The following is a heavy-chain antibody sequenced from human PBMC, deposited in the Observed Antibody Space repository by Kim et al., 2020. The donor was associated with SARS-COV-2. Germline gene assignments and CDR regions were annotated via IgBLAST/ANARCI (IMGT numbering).Heavy chain of an antibody. J-gene: IGHJ6*02. V-gene: IGHV1-58*01. Sequence: SVKVSCKASGFTFTSSAVQWVRQARGQRLEWIGWIVVGSGNTNYAQKFQERVTITRDMSTSTAYMELSSLKSEDTAVYYCAADGYYYGSGSGPGGYYYYGMDVWGQGATVTVSS. D-gene: IGHD3-10*01. CDR1: GFTFTSSA. CDR3: AADGYYYGSGSGPGGYYYYGMDV. CDR2: IVVGSGNT.